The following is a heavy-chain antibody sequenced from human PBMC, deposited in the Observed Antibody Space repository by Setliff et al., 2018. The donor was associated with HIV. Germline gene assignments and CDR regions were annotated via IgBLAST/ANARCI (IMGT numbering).Heavy chain of an antibody. CDR2: ISSSGSYT. J-gene: IGHJ5*02. CDR1: GDSIISSRNF. Sequence: LSLTCTVSGDSIISSRNFWGWIRQPPGKGLEWVSYISSSGSYTNYADSVKGRFTISRDNAKNSLYLQMSSLRADDTAVYYCVREWVADPWGQGTLVTVSS. V-gene: IGHV3-11*05. CDR3: VREWVADP. D-gene: IGHD1-26*01.